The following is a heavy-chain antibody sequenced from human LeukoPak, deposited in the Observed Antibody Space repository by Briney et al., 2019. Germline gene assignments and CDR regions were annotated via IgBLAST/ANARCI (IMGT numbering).Heavy chain of an antibody. D-gene: IGHD5-18*01. Sequence: GGSLRLSCAASGFTFDDYAMHWVRQAPGKGLEWVSGISWNSGSIGYADSVKGRLTISRDNAKNSLYLQMNSLRAEDTALYYCAKDIRGYGPNYFDYWGQGTLVTVSS. CDR1: GFTFDDYA. J-gene: IGHJ4*02. V-gene: IGHV3-9*01. CDR2: ISWNSGSI. CDR3: AKDIRGYGPNYFDY.